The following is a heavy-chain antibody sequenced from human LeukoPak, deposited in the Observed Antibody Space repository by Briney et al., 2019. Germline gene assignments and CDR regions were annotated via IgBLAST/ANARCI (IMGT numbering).Heavy chain of an antibody. J-gene: IGHJ6*03. Sequence: SETLSLTCTVSGGSISSSSYYWGWIRQPPGKGLEWIGSIYYSGSTYYNPSLKSRVTISVDTSKNQFSLKLSSVTAADTAVYYCARPHPKIYCSSTSCHEDYYYYYMDVWGKGTTVTVSS. CDR3: ARPHPKIYCSSTSCHEDYYYYYMDV. CDR2: IYYSGST. CDR1: GGSISSSSYY. V-gene: IGHV4-39*01. D-gene: IGHD2-2*01.